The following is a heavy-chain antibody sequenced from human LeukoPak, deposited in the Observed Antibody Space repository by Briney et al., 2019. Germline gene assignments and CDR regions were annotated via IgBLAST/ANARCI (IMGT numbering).Heavy chain of an antibody. V-gene: IGHV3-9*01. CDR3: ARDDIAVATCFDY. Sequence: GGSLRLSCAASGFTFDDYAMHWVRQAPGKGLEWVPGISWNSGSIGYADSVKGRFTISRDNAKNSLYLQMNSLRAEDTAVYYCARDDIAVATCFDYWGQGTLVTVSS. CDR2: ISWNSGSI. CDR1: GFTFDDYA. D-gene: IGHD6-19*01. J-gene: IGHJ4*02.